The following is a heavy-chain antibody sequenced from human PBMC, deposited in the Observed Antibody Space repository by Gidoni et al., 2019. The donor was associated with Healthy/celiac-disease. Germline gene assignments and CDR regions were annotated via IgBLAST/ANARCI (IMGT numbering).Heavy chain of an antibody. CDR2: IYYSGST. D-gene: IGHD3-3*01. CDR3: ATSLRFLEWLSLYYFDY. CDR1: GGSISSSSYY. J-gene: IGHJ4*02. V-gene: IGHV4-39*01. Sequence: QLQLQESGPGLVKPSETLSLTCTVSGGSISSSSYYWGWIRQPPGKGLEWIGSIYYSGSTYYNPSLKSRVTISVDTSKNQFSLKLSSVTAADTAVYYCATSLRFLEWLSLYYFDYWGQGTLVTVSS.